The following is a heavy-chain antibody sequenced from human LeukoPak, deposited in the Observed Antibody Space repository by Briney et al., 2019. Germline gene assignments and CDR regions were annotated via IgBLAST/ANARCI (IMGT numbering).Heavy chain of an antibody. CDR1: GGSFSGYY. CDR2: INHSGST. Sequence: SETLSLTCAVDGGSFSGYYWSWIRQPPGKGLEWIGEINHSGSTNYNPSLKSRVTISVVTSKNQFSLKVSCVAAADTAVYYCARCNVEMATAFDYWGQGTLVTVSS. V-gene: IGHV4-34*01. J-gene: IGHJ4*02. D-gene: IGHD5-24*01. CDR3: ARCNVEMATAFDY.